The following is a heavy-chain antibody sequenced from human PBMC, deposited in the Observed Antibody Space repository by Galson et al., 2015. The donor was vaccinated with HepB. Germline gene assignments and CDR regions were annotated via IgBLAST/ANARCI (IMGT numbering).Heavy chain of an antibody. J-gene: IGHJ4*02. CDR1: GFTFSSSA. CDR2: ISYDGSNT. Sequence: SLRLACAASGFTFSSSAMHWVRQAPGKGLEWVAVISYDGSNTYYADSVKGRFTISRDNSKNTLYLQMNSMRAEDTAVYYCARDLANGDYDQGFDYWGQGTLVTVSS. D-gene: IGHD4-17*01. V-gene: IGHV3-30-3*01. CDR3: ARDLANGDYDQGFDY.